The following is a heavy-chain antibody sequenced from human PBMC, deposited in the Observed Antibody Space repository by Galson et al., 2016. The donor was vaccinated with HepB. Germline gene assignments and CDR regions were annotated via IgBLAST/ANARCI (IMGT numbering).Heavy chain of an antibody. V-gene: IGHV3-23*01. CDR1: EFTFNAYG. Sequence: SLRLSCAASEFTFNAYGMIWVRQAPGKGLEWVSLIGATGGITYYADSVKGRRTISRDNPKNTLDLQMHSPRAEDTAVYYCAKGAPQGGYYGFDVWGQGTTVTVSS. CDR2: IGATGGIT. J-gene: IGHJ6*02. D-gene: IGHD3-16*01. CDR3: AKGAPQGGYYGFDV.